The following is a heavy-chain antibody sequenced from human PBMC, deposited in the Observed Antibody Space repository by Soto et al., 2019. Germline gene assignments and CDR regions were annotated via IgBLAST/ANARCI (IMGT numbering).Heavy chain of an antibody. CDR1: GYTFISYP. J-gene: IGHJ4*02. D-gene: IGHD1-26*01. CDR2: INPANGDT. CDR3: AKSGSLDS. V-gene: IGHV1-3*01. Sequence: VQLVQSGAEVKKPGASVRISCKASGYTFISYPIHWVRQAPGQSLECMGWINPANGDTRYSQKFPGRVTITRDTSATTAYMDLNSLIPDDTAIYYCAKSGSLDSLGQGTPITVSS.